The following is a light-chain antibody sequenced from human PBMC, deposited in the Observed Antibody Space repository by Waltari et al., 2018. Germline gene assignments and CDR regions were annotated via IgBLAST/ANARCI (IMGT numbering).Light chain of an antibody. J-gene: IGKJ2*03. Sequence: EIVLTQSPGTLSLSPGERATLSCRASQSVSRIYLAWYQQKPGQAPRLLIYVASSRATGIPDRFSGSGSGTDFTLTISGLEPEDFAVYYCQQYGSSPPYSFGQGTKLEIK. CDR2: VAS. CDR1: QSVSRIY. V-gene: IGKV3-20*01. CDR3: QQYGSSPPYS.